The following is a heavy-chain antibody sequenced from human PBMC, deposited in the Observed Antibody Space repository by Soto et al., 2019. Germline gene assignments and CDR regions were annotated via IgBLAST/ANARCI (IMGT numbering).Heavy chain of an antibody. Sequence: EVQLVESGGGLVQPGGSLRLTCAVSGFTLRGYWMSWVRQAPGKGLEWVANIKQDGSDENYVDSVKGRFTISRYNAKTSLYLQMNGLRVDDTAVYYCAGGGGNFDQWGQGTLVTVSS. CDR3: AGGGGNFDQ. D-gene: IGHD3-16*01. V-gene: IGHV3-7*04. CDR2: IKQDGSDE. J-gene: IGHJ4*02. CDR1: GFTLRGYW.